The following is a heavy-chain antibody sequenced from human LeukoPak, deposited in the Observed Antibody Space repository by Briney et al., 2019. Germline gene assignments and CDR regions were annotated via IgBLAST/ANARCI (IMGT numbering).Heavy chain of an antibody. CDR1: GYSFTNYW. J-gene: IGHJ4*02. Sequence: GESLKISCKGSGYSFTNYWIGWVRQVPGKGLEWMGIIYPDDSDTRYSPSFQGQVTISADKSISTAYLQWSSLKASDTAMYYCARPGREKLPAAELDYWGQGTLVTVSS. D-gene: IGHD2-2*01. V-gene: IGHV5-51*01. CDR2: IYPDDSDT. CDR3: ARPGREKLPAAELDY.